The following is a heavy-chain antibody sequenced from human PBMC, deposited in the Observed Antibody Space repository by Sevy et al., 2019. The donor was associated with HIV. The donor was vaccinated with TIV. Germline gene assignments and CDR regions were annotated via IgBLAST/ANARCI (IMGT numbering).Heavy chain of an antibody. CDR3: AKDDYYDSSGPEMAIAFDI. CDR2: ISGSGGST. Sequence: GGSLRLSCAASEFSVTDNYMSWVRQAPGKGLEWVSTISGSGGSTYYADSVKGRFTISRDNSKNTLYLQMNSLRAEDTAVYYCAKDDYYDSSGPEMAIAFDIWGQGTMVTVSS. V-gene: IGHV3-23*01. J-gene: IGHJ3*02. CDR1: EFSVTDNY. D-gene: IGHD3-22*01.